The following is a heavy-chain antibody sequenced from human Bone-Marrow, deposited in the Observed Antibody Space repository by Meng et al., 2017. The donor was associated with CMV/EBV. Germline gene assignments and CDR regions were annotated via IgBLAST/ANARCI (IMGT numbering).Heavy chain of an antibody. Sequence: SCKASGFTFSSYAMHWVRQAPGKGLEWVAVISYDGSNKYYADSVKGRFTISRDNSKNTLYLQMNSLRAEDTAVYYCARTAYSYELWGSYGMDVWGQGTTVTVSS. V-gene: IGHV3-30*04. D-gene: IGHD5-18*01. CDR2: ISYDGSNK. J-gene: IGHJ6*02. CDR3: ARTAYSYELWGSYGMDV. CDR1: GFTFSSYA.